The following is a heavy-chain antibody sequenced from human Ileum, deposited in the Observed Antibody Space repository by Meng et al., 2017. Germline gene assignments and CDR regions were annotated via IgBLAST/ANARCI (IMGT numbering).Heavy chain of an antibody. CDR2: INYSGST. CDR1: GDSFTDYY. V-gene: IGHV4-34*01. Sequence: QLQLMQWGAGMLMPSETLSLTCNVYGDSFTDYYWNWIRQPPGKGLEWIGEINYSGSTNYNPSLESRVTISEDTSQKQFSLRLSSVTAADTAVYYCARRIRGGSYLGWGQGTLVTVSS. J-gene: IGHJ4*02. D-gene: IGHD1-26*01. CDR3: ARRIRGGSYLG.